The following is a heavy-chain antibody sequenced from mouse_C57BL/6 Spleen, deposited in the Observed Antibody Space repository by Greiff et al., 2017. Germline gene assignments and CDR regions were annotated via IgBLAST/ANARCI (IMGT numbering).Heavy chain of an antibody. J-gene: IGHJ4*01. CDR1: GYTFTSYW. CDR2: IHPNSGST. CDR3: APIYYDYDGDYYAMDY. V-gene: IGHV1-64*01. Sequence: VQLQQPGAELVKPGASVKLSCKASGYTFTSYWMHWVKQRPGQGLEWIGMIHPNSGSTNYNEKFKSKATLTVDKSSSTAYMQLSSLTSEDSAVYYCAPIYYDYDGDYYAMDYWGQGTSVTVSS. D-gene: IGHD2-4*01.